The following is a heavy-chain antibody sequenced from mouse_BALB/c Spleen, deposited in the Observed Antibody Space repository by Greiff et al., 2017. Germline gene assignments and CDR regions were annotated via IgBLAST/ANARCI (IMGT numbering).Heavy chain of an antibody. CDR1: GYAFSSYW. D-gene: IGHD2-1*01. V-gene: IGHV1-80*01. Sequence: QVQLQQSGAELVRPGSSVKISCKASGYAFSSYWMNWVKQRPGQGLEWIGQIYPGDGDTNYNGKFKGKATLTADKSSSTAYMQLSSLTSEDSAVYFCARSTGKDYFDYWGQGTTLTVSS. J-gene: IGHJ2*01. CDR2: IYPGDGDT. CDR3: ARSTGKDYFDY.